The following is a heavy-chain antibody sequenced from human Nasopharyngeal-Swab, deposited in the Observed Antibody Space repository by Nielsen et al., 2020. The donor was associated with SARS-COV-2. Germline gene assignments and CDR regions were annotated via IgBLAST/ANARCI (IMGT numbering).Heavy chain of an antibody. Sequence: GESLKISCAASGFTFSSYSMSWVRQAPGKGLEWVSSISSSSSYIYYADSVKGRFTISRDNAKNSLYLQMNSLRAEDTAVYYCARLELLWYGELLDYWGQGTLVTVSS. CDR2: ISSSSSYI. CDR3: ARLELLWYGELLDY. V-gene: IGHV3-21*01. D-gene: IGHD3-10*01. J-gene: IGHJ4*02. CDR1: GFTFSSYS.